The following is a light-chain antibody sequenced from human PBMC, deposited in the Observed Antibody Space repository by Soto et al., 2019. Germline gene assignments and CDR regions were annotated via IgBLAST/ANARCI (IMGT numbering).Light chain of an antibody. CDR2: VAS. CDR1: QSVSSN. CDR3: QQYNVWPLT. J-gene: IGKJ4*02. V-gene: IGKV3-15*01. Sequence: EIVMTQSPATLSVSPGERATLSCRASQSVSSNLAWYQQNPGQTPKLLIYVASNRATGIPARFSGSGSGTEFTLTISSLQSEDFAVYYCQQYNVWPLTFGGGTKVEFK.